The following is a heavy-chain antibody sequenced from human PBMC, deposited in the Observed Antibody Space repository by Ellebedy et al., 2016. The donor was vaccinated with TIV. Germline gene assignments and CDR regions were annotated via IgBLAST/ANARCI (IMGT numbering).Heavy chain of an antibody. V-gene: IGHV4-34*01. CDR3: ARVERIFGVVIQNWFDP. D-gene: IGHD3-3*01. CDR1: GGSFSGYY. Sequence: SETLSLXCAVYGGSFSGYYWSWIRQPPGKGLEWIGEINHSGSTNYNPSLKSRVTISVDTSKNQFSLKLSSVTAADTAVYYCARVERIFGVVIQNWFDPWGQGTLVTVSS. J-gene: IGHJ5*02. CDR2: INHSGST.